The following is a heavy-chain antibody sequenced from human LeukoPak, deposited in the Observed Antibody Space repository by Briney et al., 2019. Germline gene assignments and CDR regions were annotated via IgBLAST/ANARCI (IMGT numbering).Heavy chain of an antibody. J-gene: IGHJ4*02. CDR3: ARGAKVYGAQLVRLRY. CDR1: GGSFSGYY. CDR2: INHSGST. D-gene: IGHD6-13*01. Sequence: SETLSLTCAVYGGSFSGYYWSWIRQPPGKGLEWIGEINHSGSTNYNPSLKSRVTISVDTSKNQFSLKLSSVTAADTAVYYCARGAKVYGAQLVRLRYWGQGTPVTVSS. V-gene: IGHV4-34*01.